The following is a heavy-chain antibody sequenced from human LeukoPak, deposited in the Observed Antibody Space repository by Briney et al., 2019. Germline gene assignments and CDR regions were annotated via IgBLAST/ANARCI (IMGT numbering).Heavy chain of an antibody. J-gene: IGHJ6*03. V-gene: IGHV1-24*01. CDR3: ARAVYTGSTSCYACYYYMDV. D-gene: IGHD2-2*01. Sequence: GASVKVSCKVSGYTLTELSMHWVRQAPGKGLEWMGGFDPEDGETIYAQKFQGRVTMTRDTSTSTVYMELSSLRSEDTAVYYCARAVYTGSTSCYACYYYMDVWGKGTTVTISS. CDR1: GYTLTELS. CDR2: FDPEDGET.